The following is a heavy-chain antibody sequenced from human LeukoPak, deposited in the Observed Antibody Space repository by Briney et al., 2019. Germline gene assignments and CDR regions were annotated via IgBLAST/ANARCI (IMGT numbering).Heavy chain of an antibody. CDR3: AKHGSSGWYFPDAFDI. V-gene: IGHV3-23*01. CDR1: GFTFSSYG. Sequence: GGSLRLSCAASGFTFSSYGMHWVRQAPGKGLEWVSAISGSGGSTYYADSVKGRFTISRDNSKNTLYLQMNSLRAEDTAVYYCAKHGSSGWYFPDAFDIWGQGTMVTVSS. J-gene: IGHJ3*02. CDR2: ISGSGGST. D-gene: IGHD6-19*01.